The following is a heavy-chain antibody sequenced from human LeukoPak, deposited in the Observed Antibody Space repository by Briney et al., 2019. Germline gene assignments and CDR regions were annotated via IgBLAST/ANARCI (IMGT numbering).Heavy chain of an antibody. Sequence: ASVKVSCKASGYTFTSYAISWVRQAPGQGLEWMGRIIPILGVTNFAQKFQGRVTITADKSTSTAYMELYSLRSEDTAVYYCAREPTPYSSGWYSDNWGQGTLVTVSS. CDR2: IIPILGVT. CDR3: AREPTPYSSGWYSDN. CDR1: GYTFTSYA. D-gene: IGHD6-19*01. J-gene: IGHJ4*02. V-gene: IGHV1-69*04.